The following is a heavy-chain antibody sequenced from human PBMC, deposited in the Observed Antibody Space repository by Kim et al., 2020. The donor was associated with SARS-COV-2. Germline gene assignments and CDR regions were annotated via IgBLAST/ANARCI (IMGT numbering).Heavy chain of an antibody. Sequence: YADSVKGRFTISRDNSKNTLYLQMNSLRAEDTAVYYCAKDRRDGYNYIDYWGQGTLVTVSS. J-gene: IGHJ4*02. D-gene: IGHD5-12*01. CDR3: AKDRRDGYNYIDY. V-gene: IGHV3-23*03.